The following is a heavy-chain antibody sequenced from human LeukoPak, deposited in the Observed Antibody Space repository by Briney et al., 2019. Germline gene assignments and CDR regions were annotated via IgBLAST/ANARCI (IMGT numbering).Heavy chain of an antibody. D-gene: IGHD5-12*01. J-gene: IGHJ4*02. CDR3: AKDDAWLRFGE. V-gene: IGHV3-30*04. Sequence: GGSLRLSCAASGFTVSSYAMHWVRQAPGKGLEWVAVISYDGSNKYYADSVKGRFTISRDNSKNMLYLELISLTADDTAVYYCAKDDAWLRFGEWSQGTLVTVSS. CDR1: GFTVSSYA. CDR2: ISYDGSNK.